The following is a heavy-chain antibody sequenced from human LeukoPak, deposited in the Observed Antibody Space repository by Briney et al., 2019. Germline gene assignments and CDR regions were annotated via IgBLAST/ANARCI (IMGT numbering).Heavy chain of an antibody. J-gene: IGHJ4*02. Sequence: GGSLRFSCAASGFTFSSYWMSWVRQAPGKGLEWVANIKQDGSEKYYVDSVKGRFTISRDNAKNSLYLQMNSLRAEDTAVYYCARVSFNSAEDYFDYWGQGTLVTVSS. CDR1: GFTFSSYW. D-gene: IGHD1-26*01. CDR2: IKQDGSEK. CDR3: ARVSFNSAEDYFDY. V-gene: IGHV3-7*01.